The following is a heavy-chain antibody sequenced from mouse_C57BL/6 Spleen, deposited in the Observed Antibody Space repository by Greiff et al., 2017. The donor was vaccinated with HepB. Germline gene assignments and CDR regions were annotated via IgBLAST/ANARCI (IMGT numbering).Heavy chain of an antibody. Sequence: QVQLQQPGAELVMPGASVKLSCKASGYTFTSYWMHWVKQRPGQGLEWIGEIDPSDSYTNYNQKFKGKSTLTVDKSSSTAYMQLSSLTSEDSAVYYCARSTYYSKGYFYVWGTGTTVTVSS. V-gene: IGHV1-69*01. J-gene: IGHJ1*03. CDR3: ARSTYYSKGYFYV. CDR1: GYTFTSYW. D-gene: IGHD2-5*01. CDR2: IDPSDSYT.